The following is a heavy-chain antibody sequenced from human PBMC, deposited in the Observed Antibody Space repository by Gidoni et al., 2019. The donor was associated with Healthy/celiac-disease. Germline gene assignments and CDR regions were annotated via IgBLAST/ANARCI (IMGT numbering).Heavy chain of an antibody. J-gene: IGHJ4*02. CDR1: GFTFSSYG. CDR2: ISYDGSNK. CDR3: AKPALRGVPGSSSWRPRFDY. D-gene: IGHD6-13*01. V-gene: IGHV3-30*18. Sequence: QVQLVESGGGVVQPGRSLRLSCAASGFTFSSYGMHWVRQAPGKGLEWVAVISYDGSNKYYADSVKGRFTISRDNSKNTLYLQMNSLRAEDTAVYYCAKPALRGVPGSSSWRPRFDYWGQGTLVTVSS.